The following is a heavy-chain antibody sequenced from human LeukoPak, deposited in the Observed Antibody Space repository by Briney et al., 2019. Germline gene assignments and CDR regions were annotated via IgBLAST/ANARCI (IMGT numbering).Heavy chain of an antibody. J-gene: IGHJ3*02. CDR2: IYYSAST. CDR3: AGAYCGGDCYSGRAFDI. Sequence: RSSETLSLTCTVSGGFISSSSYYWGWIRQPPGKGLEWIGTIYYSASTYYHPSLKSRVTISVDKSKNQFSLKLSSVTAADTAVYYCAGAYCGGDCYSGRAFDIWGQGTMVTVSS. CDR1: GGFISSSSYY. D-gene: IGHD2-21*02. V-gene: IGHV4-39*07.